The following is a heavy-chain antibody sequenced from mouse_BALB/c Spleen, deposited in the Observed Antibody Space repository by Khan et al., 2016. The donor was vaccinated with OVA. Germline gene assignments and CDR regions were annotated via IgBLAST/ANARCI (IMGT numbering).Heavy chain of an antibody. V-gene: IGHV1-77*01. CDR2: IYPGSGSI. D-gene: IGHD1-1*01. Sequence: VQLQESGPELVKPGASVKMSCKASGYSFTDYIISWVKRRTGQGLQWIGEIYPGSGSIYSNEKFKGKATLTADKSSNTAYMQHSSLTSEDSAVYFCARRDYGSSYPGFVYWGQGTLVTVSA. J-gene: IGHJ3*01. CDR1: GYSFTDYI. CDR3: ARRDYGSSYPGFVY.